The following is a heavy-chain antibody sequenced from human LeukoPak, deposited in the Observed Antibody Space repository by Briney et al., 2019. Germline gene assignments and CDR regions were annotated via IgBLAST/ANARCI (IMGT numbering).Heavy chain of an antibody. J-gene: IGHJ4*02. CDR1: GGSISSYY. D-gene: IGHD2-21*02. CDR3: AREGPQAYCGGDCYFDY. CDR2: IYYSGST. V-gene: IGHV4-59*12. Sequence: SETLSLTCTVSGGSISSYYWSWIRQPPGKGLEWIGYIYYSGSTNYNPSLKSRVTISVDTSKNQFSLKLSSVTAADTAVYYCAREGPQAYCGGDCYFDYWGQGTLVTVSS.